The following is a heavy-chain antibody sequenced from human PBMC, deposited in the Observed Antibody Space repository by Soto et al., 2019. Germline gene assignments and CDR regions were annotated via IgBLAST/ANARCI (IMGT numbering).Heavy chain of an antibody. D-gene: IGHD1-26*01. Sequence: QVQLVESGGGVVQPGRSLRLSCAASGFTFSSYGMHWVRQAPGKGLEWVAVIWYDGSNKYYADSVKGQFTISRDNSKNTLYLQMNSLRAEDTAVYYCARDGSYGSVYFDYWGQGTLVTVSS. CDR2: IWYDGSNK. CDR1: GFTFSSYG. V-gene: IGHV3-33*01. J-gene: IGHJ4*02. CDR3: ARDGSYGSVYFDY.